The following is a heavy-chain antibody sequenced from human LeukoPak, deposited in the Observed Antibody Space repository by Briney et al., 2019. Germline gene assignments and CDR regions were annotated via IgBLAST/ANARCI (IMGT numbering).Heavy chain of an antibody. J-gene: IGHJ6*04. V-gene: IGHV3-33*01. D-gene: IGHD3-9*01. CDR3: ARELQYAGYYDILTGYYNYGMDV. CDR1: GFTFSSYG. Sequence: PGRSLRLSCAASGFTFSSYGMHWVRQAPGKGLEGVAVIWYDGSNKYYADSVKGRFTISRDNSKNTLYLQMNSLRAEDTAVYYCARELQYAGYYDILTGYYNYGMDVWGKGTTVTVSS. CDR2: IWYDGSNK.